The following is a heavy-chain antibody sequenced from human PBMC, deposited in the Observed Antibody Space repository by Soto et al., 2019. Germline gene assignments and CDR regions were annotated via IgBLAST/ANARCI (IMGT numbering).Heavy chain of an antibody. J-gene: IGHJ6*02. Sequence: PGWSLRLSCASSVFTVISNYMRWVRQAPGKGLEWVSVIYSGGSTYYADSVKGRFTISRDNSKNTLYLQMNSLRAEDTAVYYCARGCSSTSCYYYGMDVWGQGTTVTVSS. CDR1: VFTVISNY. CDR3: ARGCSSTSCYYYGMDV. CDR2: IYSGGST. V-gene: IGHV3-53*01. D-gene: IGHD2-2*01.